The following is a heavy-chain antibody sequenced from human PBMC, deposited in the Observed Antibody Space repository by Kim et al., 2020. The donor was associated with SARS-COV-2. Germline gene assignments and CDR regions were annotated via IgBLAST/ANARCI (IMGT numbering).Heavy chain of an antibody. D-gene: IGHD5-12*01. Sequence: PSLKSRVTISVDTSKNQFSLKLSSVTAADTAVYYCARLTMATIRGNYFDYWGQGTLVTVSS. CDR3: ARLTMATIRGNYFDY. V-gene: IGHV4-4*09. J-gene: IGHJ4*02.